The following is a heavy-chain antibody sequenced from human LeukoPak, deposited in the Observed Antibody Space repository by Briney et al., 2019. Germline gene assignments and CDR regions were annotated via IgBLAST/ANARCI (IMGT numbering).Heavy chain of an antibody. CDR3: ARAVAATGPYYYGMDV. CDR2: IYYRGST. V-gene: IGHV4-31*11. Sequence: SQTLSLTCAVSGASISSGGFFWSWIRQHPGMGLEWLGYIYYRGSTYYNPSLKSRVTISVDTSKNQFSLKLSSVTAADTAVYYCARAVAATGPYYYGMDVWGQGTTVTVSS. CDR1: GASISSGGFF. J-gene: IGHJ6*02. D-gene: IGHD6-19*01.